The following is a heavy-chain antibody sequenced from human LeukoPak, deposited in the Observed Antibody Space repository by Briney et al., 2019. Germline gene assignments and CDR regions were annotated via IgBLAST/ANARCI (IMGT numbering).Heavy chain of an antibody. CDR1: GYTFTGYY. CDR3: ARVDSIAAAPLDY. CDR2: INPNSGGT. D-gene: IGHD6-13*01. V-gene: IGHV1-2*02. J-gene: IGHJ4*02. Sequence: ASVKVSCKASGYTFTGYYMHWVRQAPGQGLEWMGWINPNSGGTNYAQKFQGRVTMTRDTSISTAYMELSRLRSDDTAVYYCARVDSIAAAPLDYWGQGTLVTVSS.